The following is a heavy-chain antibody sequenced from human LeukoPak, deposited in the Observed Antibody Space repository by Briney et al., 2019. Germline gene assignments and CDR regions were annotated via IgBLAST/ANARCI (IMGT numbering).Heavy chain of an antibody. J-gene: IGHJ4*02. CDR1: GFTFSSYS. CDR2: ISSSSSYI. Sequence: PGGSLRLSCAASGFTFSSYSMNWVRQAPGKGLEWVSSISSSSSYIYYADSVKGRFTISRDNAKNSLYLQMNSLRAEDTAVYYCARAPLAGRNFMNSFDYWGQGTLVTVSS. V-gene: IGHV3-21*01. CDR3: ARAPLAGRNFMNSFDY. D-gene: IGHD4-23*01.